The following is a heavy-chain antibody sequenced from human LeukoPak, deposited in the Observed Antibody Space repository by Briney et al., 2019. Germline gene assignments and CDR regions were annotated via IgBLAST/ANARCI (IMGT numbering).Heavy chain of an antibody. CDR3: ARQWLVRGSAFDI. CDR1: GGSISSSSYY. D-gene: IGHD6-19*01. J-gene: IGHJ3*02. Sequence: SETLSLTCTVSGGSISSSSYYWGWIRQPPGKGLEWIGSIYYSGSTYYNPSLKSRVTISVDTSKNQFSLKLSSVTAADTAVYYCARQWLVRGSAFDIWGQGTMATVSS. V-gene: IGHV4-39*01. CDR2: IYYSGST.